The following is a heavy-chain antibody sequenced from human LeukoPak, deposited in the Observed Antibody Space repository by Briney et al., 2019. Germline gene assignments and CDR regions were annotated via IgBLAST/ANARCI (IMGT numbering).Heavy chain of an antibody. J-gene: IGHJ4*02. V-gene: IGHV3-21*01. CDR1: GFTFSSAW. D-gene: IGHD1-1*01. CDR3: ARSLTTLTYEGY. CDR2: INSGSTYT. Sequence: GGSLRLSCAASGFTFSSAWMNWVRQAPGKGLEWVSSINSGSTYTYYTESVKGRFTVSRDNAKNSLFLQMNSLRAEDTAIYYCARSLTTLTYEGYWGQGTLVTVSS.